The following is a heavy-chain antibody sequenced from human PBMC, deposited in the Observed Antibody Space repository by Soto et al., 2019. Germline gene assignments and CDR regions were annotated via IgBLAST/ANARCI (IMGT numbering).Heavy chain of an antibody. CDR1: GFTFSSYG. Sequence: GGSLRLSCAASGFTFSSYGMHWVRQAPGKGLEWVAVISYDGSNKYYADSVKGRFTISRDNSKNTLYLQMNSLRAEDTAVYYCARMAYSGSYLFSFDYWGQGTLVTVSS. CDR2: ISYDGSNK. V-gene: IGHV3-30*03. CDR3: ARMAYSGSYLFSFDY. J-gene: IGHJ4*02. D-gene: IGHD3-10*01.